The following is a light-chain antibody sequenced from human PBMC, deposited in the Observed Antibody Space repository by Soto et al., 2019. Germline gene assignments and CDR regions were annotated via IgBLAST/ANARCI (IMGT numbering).Light chain of an antibody. CDR2: DVS. J-gene: IGLJ2*01. V-gene: IGLV2-14*01. Sequence: QSALTQPASVSGSPGQSITISCTGTSSDVGGYNYVSWYQQHPGKAPKLMIYDVSNRPSGVSNRFSGSKSGNTASLTISGLQAEDEADYYRSSYTSSTQGVFGGGTKVTVL. CDR3: SSYTSSTQGV. CDR1: SSDVGGYNY.